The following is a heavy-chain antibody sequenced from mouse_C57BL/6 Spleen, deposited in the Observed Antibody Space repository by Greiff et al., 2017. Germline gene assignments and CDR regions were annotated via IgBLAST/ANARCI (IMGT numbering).Heavy chain of an antibody. J-gene: IGHJ1*03. CDR3: VRDGGLLGCYFDV. D-gene: IGHD1-1*01. CDR2: ISSKSNNYAT. V-gene: IGHV10-1*01. CDR1: GFSFNTYA. Sequence: EVKLMESGGGLVQPKGSLKLSCAASGFSFNTYAMNWVRQAPGKGLEWVARISSKSNNYATYYADSVKDRFTISRDDSESMLYLQLKNLKTEDTAMYYCVRDGGLLGCYFDVWGTGTTVTVSS.